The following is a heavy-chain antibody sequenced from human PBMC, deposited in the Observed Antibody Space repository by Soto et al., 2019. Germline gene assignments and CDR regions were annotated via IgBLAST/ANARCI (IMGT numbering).Heavy chain of an antibody. Sequence: SETLSLTCAVYGGSFSGYYWSWIRQPPGKGLEWIGEINHSGSTNYNPSLKSRVTISVDTSKNQFSLKLSSVTAADTAVYYCARPMEDLTGYAFDIWGQGTMVTVSS. CDR1: GGSFSGYY. V-gene: IGHV4-34*01. CDR2: INHSGST. J-gene: IGHJ3*02. D-gene: IGHD3-9*01. CDR3: ARPMEDLTGYAFDI.